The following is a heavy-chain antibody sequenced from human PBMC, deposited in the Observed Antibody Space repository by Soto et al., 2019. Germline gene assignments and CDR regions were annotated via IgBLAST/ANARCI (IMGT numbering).Heavy chain of an antibody. J-gene: IGHJ4*02. D-gene: IGHD6-19*01. CDR2: IYYSGST. Sequence: SETLSLTCTVSGGSVSSASNYWSWIRQPPGKGLEWIGYIYYSGSTNYNPSLKSRVTISVDTSKNQFSLKLSSVIAAGTAVYYCARAYSSGWYYFDYWGQGTLVTVSS. V-gene: IGHV4-61*01. CDR3: ARAYSSGWYYFDY. CDR1: GGSVSSASNY.